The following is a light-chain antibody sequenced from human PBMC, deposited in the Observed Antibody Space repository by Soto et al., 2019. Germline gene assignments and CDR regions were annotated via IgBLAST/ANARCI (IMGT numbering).Light chain of an antibody. CDR2: KAS. CDR1: QSINSW. V-gene: IGKV1-5*03. Sequence: DIQMTQAPSTLSASVGDRVTISCRASQSINSWLAWYQQKPGKAPKLLIYKASSLESGVPSRFSGSGSGTEFTLTISSLQPDDFATYYCQQYNGYWTFDQGTKVEIK. J-gene: IGKJ1*01. CDR3: QQYNGYWT.